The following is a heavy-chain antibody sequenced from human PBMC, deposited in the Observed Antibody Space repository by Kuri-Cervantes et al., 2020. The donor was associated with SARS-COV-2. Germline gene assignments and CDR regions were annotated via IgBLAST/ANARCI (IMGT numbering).Heavy chain of an antibody. V-gene: IGHV3-11*03. CDR1: GFTFSDYY. D-gene: IGHD1-26*01. CDR3: AVIQNSGSYSTRSSYFDY. J-gene: IGHJ4*02. CDR2: ISSSSSYT. Sequence: GESLKISCAASGFTFSDYYMSWIRQAPGKGLEWVSYISSSSSYTNYADSMKGRFTISRDNAKNSLYLQMNSLRAEDTAVYYCAVIQNSGSYSTRSSYFDYWGQGTLVTVSS.